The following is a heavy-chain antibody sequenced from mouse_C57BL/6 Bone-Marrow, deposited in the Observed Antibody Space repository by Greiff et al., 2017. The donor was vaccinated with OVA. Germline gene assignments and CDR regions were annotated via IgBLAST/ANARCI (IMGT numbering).Heavy chain of an antibody. J-gene: IGHJ2*01. CDR2: ISSGGSYT. D-gene: IGHD5-5*01. CDR3: ARRSYLNFDY. V-gene: IGHV5-6*02. CDR1: GFTFSSYG. Sequence: EVMLVESGGDLVKPGGSLKLSCAASGFTFSSYGMSWVRQTPDKRLEWVATISSGGSYTYYPDSVKGRFTISRDNAKNTLYLQMSSLKSEDTAMYYCARRSYLNFDYWGQGTTLTVSS.